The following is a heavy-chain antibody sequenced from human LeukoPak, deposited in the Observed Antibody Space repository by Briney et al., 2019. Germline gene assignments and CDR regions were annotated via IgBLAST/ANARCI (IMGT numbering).Heavy chain of an antibody. V-gene: IGHV4-39*01. D-gene: IGHD3-10*01. CDR3: ARPEYGSGSYYDAFDI. Sequence: SETLSLTCTVSGGSISSSSYYWGWIRQPPGKGLEWIGSIYYSGSTYYNPSLKSRVTISVDTSKNQFSLKLSSVTAADTAVYYCARPEYGSGSYYDAFDIWGQGTMVTVSS. CDR1: GGSISSSSYY. CDR2: IYYSGST. J-gene: IGHJ3*02.